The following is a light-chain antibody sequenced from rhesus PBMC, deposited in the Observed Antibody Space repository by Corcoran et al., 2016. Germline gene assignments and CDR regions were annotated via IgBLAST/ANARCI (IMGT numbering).Light chain of an antibody. CDR1: ENVNNY. J-gene: IGKJ2*01. Sequence: DIQMTQSPSSLSASVGDRVTITCRARENVNNYLNWYQQKPGKAPKLLIYKASTLQSGVPSRFSGSGSGTEYTLTISSLQPEDVATYYCQHGYGTPPYSFGQGTKVEIK. V-gene: IGKV1-74*01. CDR2: KAS. CDR3: QHGYGTPPYS.